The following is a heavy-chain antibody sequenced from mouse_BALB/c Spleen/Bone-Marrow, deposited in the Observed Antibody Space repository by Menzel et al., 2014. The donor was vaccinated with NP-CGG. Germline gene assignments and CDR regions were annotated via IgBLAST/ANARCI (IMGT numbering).Heavy chain of an antibody. D-gene: IGHD4-1*01. CDR1: GYAFTNYL. Sequence: ESGAELVRPGTSVKVSCKASGYAFTNYLIEWVKQRPGQSLEWIGVINPGSGATNYNENFKGKATLTADKSSSIPYMQLSSLTSDDSAVYFCARRLTGTLYFDYWGQGTTLTVSS. CDR3: ARRLTGTLYFDY. CDR2: INPGSGAT. J-gene: IGHJ2*01. V-gene: IGHV1-54*03.